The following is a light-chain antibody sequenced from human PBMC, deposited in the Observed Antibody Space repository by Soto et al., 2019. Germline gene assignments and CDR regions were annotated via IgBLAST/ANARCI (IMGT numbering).Light chain of an antibody. Sequence: QSVLTQPPSVSGAPGQRVTISCTGSSSNIGAGYDVHWYQQLPGKAPKLLIYGTVNRPSGVPDRFSGSKSGTSASLAITGRQAADEYVYYCQSYDSSVSGSIFGGGTKLTVL. J-gene: IGLJ2*01. V-gene: IGLV1-40*01. CDR2: GTV. CDR1: SSNIGAGYD. CDR3: QSYDSSVSGSI.